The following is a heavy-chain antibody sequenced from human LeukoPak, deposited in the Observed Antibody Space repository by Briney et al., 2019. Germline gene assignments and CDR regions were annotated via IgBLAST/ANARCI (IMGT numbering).Heavy chain of an antibody. V-gene: IGHV3-48*03. J-gene: IGHJ4*02. CDR1: GFAFSNYE. CDR3: ARPDRSGYSLDY. CDR2: TSTSGSTP. Sequence: GGSLRLSCVASGFAFSNYEMNWVRQAPGKGLEWISYTSTSGSTPFYAGSVKGRFTISRDNAKNSLYLQMKSLRAEDTAVYYCARPDRSGYSLDYWGQGTLVTVSS. D-gene: IGHD3-22*01.